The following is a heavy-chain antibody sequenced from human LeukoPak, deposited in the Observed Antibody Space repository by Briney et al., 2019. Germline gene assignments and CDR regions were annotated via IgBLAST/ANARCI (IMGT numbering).Heavy chain of an antibody. V-gene: IGHV3-23*01. CDR3: AKAAILSQASWFDP. D-gene: IGHD2-15*01. CDR1: GFTFSSYS. CDR2: ISGSGGGT. J-gene: IGHJ5*02. Sequence: GGSLRLSCAASGFTFSSYSMSWVRQAPGKGPEWVSAISGSGGGTYYADSVKGRFTISRDNSKNTLYLQMNSLRAEDTAVYYCAKAAILSQASWFDPWGQGTLVTVSS.